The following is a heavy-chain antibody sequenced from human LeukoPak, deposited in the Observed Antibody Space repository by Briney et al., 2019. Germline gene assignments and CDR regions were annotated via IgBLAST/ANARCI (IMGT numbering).Heavy chain of an antibody. CDR2: IIPIFGTA. V-gene: IGHV1-69*13. CDR1: GGTFSSYA. D-gene: IGHD1-1*01. CDR3: AREPTTGIKEDAFDI. J-gene: IGHJ3*02. Sequence: GASVKVSCKASGGTFSSYAISWVRQAPGQGLEWMGGIIPIFGTANYAQKFQGRVTITADESTSTAYMELSSLRSEVTAVYYCAREPTTGIKEDAFDIWGQGTMVTVSS.